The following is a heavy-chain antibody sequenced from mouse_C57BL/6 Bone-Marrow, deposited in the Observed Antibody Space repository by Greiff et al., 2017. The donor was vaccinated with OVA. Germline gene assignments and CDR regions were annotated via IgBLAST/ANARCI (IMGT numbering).Heavy chain of an antibody. V-gene: IGHV1-61*01. CDR2: IYPSDSET. Sequence: QVQLQQPGAELVRPGSSVKLSCKASGYTFTSYWMDWVKQRPGQGLEWIGNIYPSDSETHYNQKFKDKATLTVDKSSSTAYMQLSSLTSEDSAVYYCARFYYGSSPFAYGGQGTLVTVAA. D-gene: IGHD1-1*01. CDR3: ARFYYGSSPFAY. J-gene: IGHJ3*01. CDR1: GYTFTSYW.